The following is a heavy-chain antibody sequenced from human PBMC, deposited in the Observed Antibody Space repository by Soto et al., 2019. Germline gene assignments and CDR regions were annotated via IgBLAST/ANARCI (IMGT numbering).Heavy chain of an antibody. CDR2: INHSGST. CDR1: GGSFSGYY. CDR3: ANSMVRGVIINDAFDI. V-gene: IGHV4-34*01. J-gene: IGHJ3*02. Sequence: SETLSLTCAVYGGSFSGYYWSWIRQPPGKGLEWIGEINHSGSTNYNPSLKSRVTISVDTSKNQFSLKLSSVTAADTAVYYCANSMVRGVIINDAFDIWGQGTMVTVSS. D-gene: IGHD3-10*01.